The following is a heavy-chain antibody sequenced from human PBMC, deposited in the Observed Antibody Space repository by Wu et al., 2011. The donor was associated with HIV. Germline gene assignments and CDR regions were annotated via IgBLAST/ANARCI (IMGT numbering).Heavy chain of an antibody. CDR2: IIPIFGTV. CDR3: ARGSTSRTYGTTPDYYYYYMDV. V-gene: IGHV1-69*14. J-gene: IGHJ6*03. Sequence: QVQVVQSGAEVKKPGSSVKVSCKASGGSFSSYAVSWVRLAPGQGLEWMGGIIPIFGTVNYAQKFQGRVTITADKSTSTAYMELSSLRSEDTAVYYCARGSTSRTYGTTPDYYYYYMDVWGKGTTVTASS. D-gene: IGHD4-11*01. CDR1: GGSFSSYA.